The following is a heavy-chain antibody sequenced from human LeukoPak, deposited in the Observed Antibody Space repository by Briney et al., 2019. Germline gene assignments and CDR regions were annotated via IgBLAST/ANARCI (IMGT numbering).Heavy chain of an antibody. J-gene: IGHJ6*03. D-gene: IGHD6-13*01. V-gene: IGHV5-51*01. CDR2: IYPGDSDT. Sequence: GEPLKISCKGSGYSFTSYWIGWVRQMPGKGLEWMGIIYPGDSDTRYSPSFQGQVTISADKSISTAYLQWSSLKASDTAMYYCATLGGPYSSSWDDYYYYYYYMDVWGKGTTVTVSS. CDR3: ATLGGPYSSSWDDYYYYYYYMDV. CDR1: GYSFTSYW.